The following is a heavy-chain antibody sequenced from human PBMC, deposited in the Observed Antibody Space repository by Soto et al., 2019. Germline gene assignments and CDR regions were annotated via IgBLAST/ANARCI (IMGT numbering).Heavy chain of an antibody. CDR2: IYHSGST. CDR3: ARADGAVLRY. CDR1: GGSIISGGYS. J-gene: IGHJ4*02. V-gene: IGHV4-30-2*01. Sequence: SETLSLTCAVSGGSIISGGYSWIWIRQPPGKGLEWIGYIYHSGSTYYNPSLKSRVTISVDRSKNQFSLKLSSVTAADTAVYYCARADGAVLRYWGQGTLVTVSS. D-gene: IGHD1-26*01.